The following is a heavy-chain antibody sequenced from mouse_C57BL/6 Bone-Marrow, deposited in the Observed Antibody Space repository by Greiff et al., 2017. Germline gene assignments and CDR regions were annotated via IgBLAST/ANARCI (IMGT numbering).Heavy chain of an antibody. V-gene: IGHV3-6*01. Sequence: DVQLQESGPGLVKPSQSLSLTCSVTGYSITSGYYWNWIRQFPGNKLEWMGYISYDGSNNYNPSLKNRISITRDTSKNQFFLKLNSVTTEDTATYYCVYDGYYVYFAYWGQGTLVTVSA. CDR1: GYSITSGYY. CDR3: VYDGYYVYFAY. D-gene: IGHD2-3*01. J-gene: IGHJ3*01. CDR2: ISYDGSN.